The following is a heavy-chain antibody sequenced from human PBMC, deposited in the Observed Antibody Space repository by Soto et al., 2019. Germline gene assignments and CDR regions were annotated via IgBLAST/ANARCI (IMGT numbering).Heavy chain of an antibody. CDR2: INHSGST. J-gene: IGHJ5*02. Sequence: QVQLQQWGAGLLKPSETLSLTCAVYGGSFSGYYWSWIRQPPGKGLEWIGEINHSGSTNYNPSLKSRVTISVDTSKNQLSLKLSSVTAADTAVYYCARLERSYAWFFRGWFDPWGQGTLVTVSS. CDR3: ARLERSYAWFFRGWFDP. D-gene: IGHD3-10*01. V-gene: IGHV4-34*01. CDR1: GGSFSGYY.